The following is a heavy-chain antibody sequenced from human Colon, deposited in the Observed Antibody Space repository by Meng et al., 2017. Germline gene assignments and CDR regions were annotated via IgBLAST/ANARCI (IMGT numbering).Heavy chain of an antibody. J-gene: IGHJ4*02. CDR1: GGSISSSYY. Sequence: SETLSLTCYVSGGSISSSYYWGWVRQSPGKGLEYIGGISHSGNTYYNPSLKSRVTISKDTSKNQFSLGLSSVTAADTAIYYCARCDVGLPFDYWGPGTVVTVSS. CDR3: ARCDVGLPFDY. V-gene: IGHV4-38-2*01. CDR2: ISHSGNT. D-gene: IGHD1-26*01.